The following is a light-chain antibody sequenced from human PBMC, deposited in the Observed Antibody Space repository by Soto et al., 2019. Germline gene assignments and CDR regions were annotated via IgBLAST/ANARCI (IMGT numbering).Light chain of an antibody. Sequence: DIHMTQSPSTLSASVGDRVTITCRASKSISVWLAWYQQKPGKAPNLLIYKTSSLETGVPSRFSGSGSGTEFTLTISSLQPDDFATYYCQDYNDYSWTFGQGTKVEIK. V-gene: IGKV1-5*03. CDR2: KTS. CDR3: QDYNDYSWT. J-gene: IGKJ1*01. CDR1: KSISVW.